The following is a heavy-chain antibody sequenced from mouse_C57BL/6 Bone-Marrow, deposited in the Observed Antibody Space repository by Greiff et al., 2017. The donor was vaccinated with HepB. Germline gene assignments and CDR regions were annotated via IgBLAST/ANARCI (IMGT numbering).Heavy chain of an antibody. CDR2: IWSGGST. Sequence: VKLVESGPGLVQPSQSLSITCTVSGFSLTSYGVHWVRQSPGKGLEWLGVIWSGGSTDYNAAFISRLSIRKDNSKSQVFFKMNSLQADDTAIYYCARKGDYYDGAGFAYWGQGTLVTVSA. D-gene: IGHD2-4*01. V-gene: IGHV2-2*01. CDR1: GFSLTSYG. J-gene: IGHJ3*01. CDR3: ARKGDYYDGAGFAY.